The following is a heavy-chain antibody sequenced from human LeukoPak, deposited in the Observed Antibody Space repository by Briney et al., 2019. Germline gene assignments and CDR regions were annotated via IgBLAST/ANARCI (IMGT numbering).Heavy chain of an antibody. D-gene: IGHD6-19*01. CDR3: AREGRVAGTRYYYYYMDV. CDR1: GDSVSSNSAA. CDR2: TYYRSKWYN. J-gene: IGHJ6*03. Sequence: SQTLSLTCALSGDSVSSNSAAWNWIRQSPSRGLEWLGRTYYRSKWYNDYAVSVKSRITINPDTSKNQFSLQLNSVTPEDTAVYYCAREGRVAGTRYYYYYMDVWGKGTTVTISS. V-gene: IGHV6-1*01.